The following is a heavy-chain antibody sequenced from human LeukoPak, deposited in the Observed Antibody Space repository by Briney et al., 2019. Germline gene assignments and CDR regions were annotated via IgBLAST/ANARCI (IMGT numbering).Heavy chain of an antibody. V-gene: IGHV4-34*01. CDR2: INHSGST. D-gene: IGHD3-10*01. J-gene: IGHJ4*02. Sequence: SETLSLTCAVYGGSFSGYYWSWIRQPPGKGLEWIGEINHSGSTNYNPSLKSRVTISVDTSKNQFSLKLSSVTAADTAVYYCARGRYYGSGNFDYWGQGTLVTVSS. CDR3: ARGRYYGSGNFDY. CDR1: GGSFSGYY.